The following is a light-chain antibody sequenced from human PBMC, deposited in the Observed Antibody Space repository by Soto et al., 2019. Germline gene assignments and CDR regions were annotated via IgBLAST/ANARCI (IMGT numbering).Light chain of an antibody. CDR2: GVT. J-gene: IGLJ2*01. V-gene: IGLV2-8*01. CDR1: SSDVGAFNY. CDR3: SSYAYSRRV. Sequence: QAVVTQPPSASGSPGQSVTISCTGTSSDVGAFNYVSWYQQQPGKAPKLIIYGVTKRPSGVPDRFSGSRSGFTASLTVSGLQAEDEADYYCSSYAYSRRVFGGGTKVTVL.